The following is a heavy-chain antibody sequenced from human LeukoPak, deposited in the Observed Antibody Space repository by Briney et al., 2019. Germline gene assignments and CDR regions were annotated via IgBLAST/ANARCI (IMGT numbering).Heavy chain of an antibody. CDR1: GGSFSGYY. D-gene: IGHD3-22*01. V-gene: IGHV4-34*01. CDR2: INHSGST. J-gene: IGHJ4*02. Sequence: SETLSLTCAAYGGSFSGYYWSWIRQPPGKGLEWIGEINHSGSTNYNPSLKSRVTISVDTSKNQFSLKLSSVTAADTAVYYCAADNSDYWGQGTLVTVSS. CDR3: AADNSDY.